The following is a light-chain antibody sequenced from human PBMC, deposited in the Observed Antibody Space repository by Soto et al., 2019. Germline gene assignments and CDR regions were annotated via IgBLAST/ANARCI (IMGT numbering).Light chain of an antibody. V-gene: IGKV1-6*01. CDR1: QGIRTE. J-gene: IGKJ1*01. Sequence: AIQMTQSPSSLSASVGDRVTITCRASQGIRTELGWYQQRPGRAPKLLIYGASTLQSGVPSRLSGSGSGTDFTLTISDLQPEDFATYYCLQDSSYPRTFGQGTKIDIK. CDR2: GAS. CDR3: LQDSSYPRT.